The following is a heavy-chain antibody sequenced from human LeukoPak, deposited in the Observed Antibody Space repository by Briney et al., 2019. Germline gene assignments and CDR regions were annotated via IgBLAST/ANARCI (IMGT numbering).Heavy chain of an antibody. J-gene: IGHJ4*02. CDR2: IIPILGIA. Sequence: ASVKVSCKASGYTFTSYYMHWVRQAPGQGLEWMGRIIPILGIANYAQKFQGRVTITADKSTSTAYMELSSLRSEDTAVYYCARSLGDTAEWWGQGTLVTVSS. V-gene: IGHV1-69*02. CDR3: ARSLGDTAEW. CDR1: GYTFTSYY. D-gene: IGHD5-18*01.